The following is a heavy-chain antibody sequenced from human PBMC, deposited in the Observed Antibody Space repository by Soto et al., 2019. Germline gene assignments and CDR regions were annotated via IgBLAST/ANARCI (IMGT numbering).Heavy chain of an antibody. D-gene: IGHD4-17*01. CDR3: ARGGYYGDPPRAFDI. Sequence: GGSLRLSCAASGFTFSSYWMSWVRQAQGKGLEWVANIKQDGSEKYYVDSVKGRFTISRDNAKNSLYLQMNSLRAEDTAVYYCARGGYYGDPPRAFDIWGQGTMVTVSS. CDR1: GFTFSSYW. J-gene: IGHJ3*02. V-gene: IGHV3-7*01. CDR2: IKQDGSEK.